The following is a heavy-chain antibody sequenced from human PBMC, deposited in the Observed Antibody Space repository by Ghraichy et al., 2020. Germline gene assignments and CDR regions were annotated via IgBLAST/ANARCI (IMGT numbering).Heavy chain of an antibody. V-gene: IGHV4-39*01. Sequence: SETLSLTCTISGGSISSRSYFWGWIRQPPGKGLEWIGSIYYSGSTYYNPSLKSRVTISVDTSKNQFSLKLSSVTAAETAVYYCARGAGSGTYYNGRYYYDMDVWGQGTTVTVSS. CDR2: IYYSGST. D-gene: IGHD3-10*01. J-gene: IGHJ6*02. CDR3: ARGAGSGTYYNGRYYYDMDV. CDR1: GGSISSRSYF.